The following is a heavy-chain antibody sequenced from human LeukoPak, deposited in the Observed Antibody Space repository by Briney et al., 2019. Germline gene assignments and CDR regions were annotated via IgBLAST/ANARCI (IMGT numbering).Heavy chain of an antibody. J-gene: IGHJ4*02. Sequence: SETLSLTCTVSGGSISSYYWSWIRQPPGKGLEWIGYIYYSGSTNYNPSPKSRVTISVDTSKNQFSLKLSSVTAADTAVYYCARGRGSGFGEFPHWGQGTLVTVSS. CDR2: IYYSGST. CDR3: ARGRGSGFGEFPH. V-gene: IGHV4-59*01. D-gene: IGHD3-10*01. CDR1: GGSISSYY.